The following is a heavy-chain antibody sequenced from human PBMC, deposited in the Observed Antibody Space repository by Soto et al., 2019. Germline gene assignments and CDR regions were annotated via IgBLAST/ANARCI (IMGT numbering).Heavy chain of an antibody. V-gene: IGHV3-23*01. CDR3: AKNNDFWSGYYIGY. D-gene: IGHD3-3*01. J-gene: IGHJ4*02. CDR1: GFTFSGYA. CDR2: ISGSGGST. Sequence: GGSLRLSCAASGFTFSGYAMSWVRQAPGKGLEWVSAISGSGGSTYYADSVKGRFTISRDNSKNTLYLQMNSLRAEDTAVYYCAKNNDFWSGYYIGYWGQGXLVTV.